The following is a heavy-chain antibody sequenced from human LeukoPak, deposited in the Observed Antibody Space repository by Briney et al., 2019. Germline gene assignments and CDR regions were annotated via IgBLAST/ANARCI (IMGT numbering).Heavy chain of an antibody. CDR1: GYTFTAYY. CDR3: ARENMDSNSFDY. J-gene: IGHJ4*02. Sequence: ASVKVSCKTSGYTFTAYYMHWVRQAPGRGLEWMGWINPKSGGTIYSQSFQGRVTVTRDTSISTAYMELSRLRSDDTAVYFCARENMDSNSFDYWGQGTLVTVSS. V-gene: IGHV1-2*02. D-gene: IGHD2/OR15-2a*01. CDR2: INPKSGGT.